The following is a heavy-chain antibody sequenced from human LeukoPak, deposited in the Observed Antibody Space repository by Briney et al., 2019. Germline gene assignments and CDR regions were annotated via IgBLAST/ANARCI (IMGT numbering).Heavy chain of an antibody. CDR3: ARDLRVWGSYRYNVDLGNDAFDI. V-gene: IGHV4-59*12. Sequence: SQTLSLTCTVTRASISRYHSTWTRQHPGKGLEWIGYIHYSVSTNYNPSLKGRVTMSVDTSKHHCSLKLSSVTAADTAVYYCARDLRVWGSYRYNVDLGNDAFDIWGQGTMVTVSS. CDR1: RASISRYH. D-gene: IGHD3-16*02. J-gene: IGHJ3*02. CDR2: IHYSVST.